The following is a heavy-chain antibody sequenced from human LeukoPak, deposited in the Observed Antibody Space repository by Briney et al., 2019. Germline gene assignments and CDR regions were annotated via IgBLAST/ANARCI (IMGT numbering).Heavy chain of an antibody. J-gene: IGHJ3*02. Sequence: ASVKVSCKASGYTFTRYYMHWVRQAPGQGLEWMGVINPSADSTSYTQKFQGRVSMNRDTSTSTVYMDLSSLRSEDTAVYYCARGRDGYNRDAFDIWGQGTVVTVSS. D-gene: IGHD5-24*01. CDR1: GYTFTRYY. V-gene: IGHV1-46*01. CDR3: ARGRDGYNRDAFDI. CDR2: INPSADST.